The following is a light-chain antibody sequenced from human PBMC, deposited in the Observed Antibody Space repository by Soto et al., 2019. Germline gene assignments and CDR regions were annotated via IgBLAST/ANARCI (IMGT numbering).Light chain of an antibody. J-gene: IGLJ2*01. CDR2: STN. CDR1: SGSVSTSYY. Sequence: QAVVTQEPSFSVSPGGTVTLTCGLSSGSVSTSYYPSWYQQTPGQAPRTLIYSTNTRSSGVPDRFSGSILGNKAALTITGAQADDESGYYCVLYMGSGSVVFGGGTQLTVL. V-gene: IGLV8-61*01. CDR3: VLYMGSGSVV.